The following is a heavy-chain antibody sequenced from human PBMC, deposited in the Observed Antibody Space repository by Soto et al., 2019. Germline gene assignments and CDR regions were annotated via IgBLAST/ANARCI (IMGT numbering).Heavy chain of an antibody. Sequence: SETLSLTCDVSSVSITSSNWWTWVRQPPGKGLEWLGKISHSGTVNYNATRKSRVTISVETSKNQFSLNLNSVTASDTAVYYCVSQRTSVLTQAYFDYWGPGALVTVSS. J-gene: IGHJ4*02. CDR3: VSQRTSVLTQAYFDY. D-gene: IGHD2-8*01. CDR2: ISHSGTV. V-gene: IGHV4-4*02. CDR1: SVSITSSNW.